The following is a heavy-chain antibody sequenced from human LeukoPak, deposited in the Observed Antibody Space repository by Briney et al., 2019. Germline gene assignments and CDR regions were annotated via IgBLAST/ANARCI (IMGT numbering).Heavy chain of an antibody. D-gene: IGHD5-18*01. V-gene: IGHV3-7*04. J-gene: IGHJ1*01. Sequence: PGGSLRLSCAASGFTFSSHWMTWVRQGPGKGREWVANIKQDGSDKYYMDSVKGRFTISRDNAKNSLYLQMNSLRAEDTAVYYCARAGYSMDTEYFQHWGQGTLVTVSS. CDR1: GFTFSSHW. CDR3: ARAGYSMDTEYFQH. CDR2: IKQDGSDK.